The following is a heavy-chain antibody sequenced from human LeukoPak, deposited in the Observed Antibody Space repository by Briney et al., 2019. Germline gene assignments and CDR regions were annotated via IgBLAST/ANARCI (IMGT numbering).Heavy chain of an antibody. CDR1: GFTFSNYG. Sequence: GGSLRLSCAASGFTFSNYGVTWVRQAPGKGLEWVSGISDSGDRTYYADSVKGRFTISRDNSRDTLYLQMNSLRAEDTAVYYCARDTVEMATIPCFDYWGQGTLVTVSS. D-gene: IGHD5-24*01. CDR2: ISDSGDRT. CDR3: ARDTVEMATIPCFDY. J-gene: IGHJ4*02. V-gene: IGHV3-23*01.